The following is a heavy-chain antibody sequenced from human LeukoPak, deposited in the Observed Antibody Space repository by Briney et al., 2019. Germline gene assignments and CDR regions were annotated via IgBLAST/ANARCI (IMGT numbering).Heavy chain of an antibody. D-gene: IGHD3-22*01. CDR1: GGSFSGYY. CDR3: ARVRDYYDSSGYYYAADWYFDL. Sequence: PSETLSLTCAVYGGSFSGYYWSWIRQPPGKGLEWIGEINHSGSTNYNPSLKSRVTISVDTSKNQFSLKLSSVTAADTAVYYCARVRDYYDSSGYYYAADWYFDLWGRGTLVTVSS. J-gene: IGHJ2*01. CDR2: INHSGST. V-gene: IGHV4-34*01.